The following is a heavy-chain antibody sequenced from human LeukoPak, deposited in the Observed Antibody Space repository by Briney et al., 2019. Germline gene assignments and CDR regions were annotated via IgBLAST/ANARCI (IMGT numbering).Heavy chain of an antibody. CDR3: ARDAAITGSGMDV. CDR1: GFTVSSTY. CDR2: MYTGGIT. V-gene: IGHV3-66*01. J-gene: IGHJ6*02. Sequence: PGGSLRLSCAVSGFTVSSTYMSWVRQAPGKGLEWVSVMYTGGITEYADSVKGRFIISRDTSKNTLYLQMNSLRAEDTAVYWCARDAAITGSGMDVWGQGTTVTVSS. D-gene: IGHD6-13*01.